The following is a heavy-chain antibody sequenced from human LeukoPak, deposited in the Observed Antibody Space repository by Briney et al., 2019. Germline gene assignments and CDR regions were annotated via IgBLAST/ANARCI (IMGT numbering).Heavy chain of an antibody. J-gene: IGHJ4*02. Sequence: PVGALRLSCVASGFTFGDVVMSWGRQAPRKGRGWVSAISYNGASTDYEDSVKGRFAISRDNSKNTLYLQMNSLRAEDTAVYYCARRTGGTKDYWGQGTQVTVSS. CDR3: ARRTGGTKDY. CDR2: ISYNGAST. V-gene: IGHV3-23*01. D-gene: IGHD7-27*01. CDR1: GFTFGDVV.